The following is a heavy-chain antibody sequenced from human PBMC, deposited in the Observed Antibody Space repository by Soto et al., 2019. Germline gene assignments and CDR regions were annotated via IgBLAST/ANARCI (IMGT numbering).Heavy chain of an antibody. D-gene: IGHD1-1*01. CDR3: ARDGGPDWNGCFDY. CDR1: GFTFSSYA. Sequence: QVQLVESGGGVVQPGRSLRLSCAASGFTFSSYAMHWVRQAPGKGLEWVAVISYDGSNKYYADSVKGRFTISRDNSKNTLYLQMNSLRAEDTAVYYCARDGGPDWNGCFDYLGQGTLVTVSS. J-gene: IGHJ4*02. CDR2: ISYDGSNK. V-gene: IGHV3-30-3*01.